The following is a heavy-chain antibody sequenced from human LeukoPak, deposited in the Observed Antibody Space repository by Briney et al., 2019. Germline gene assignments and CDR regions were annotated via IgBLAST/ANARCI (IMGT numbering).Heavy chain of an antibody. CDR3: AKGRGYCTGGSCYSDY. J-gene: IGHJ4*02. V-gene: IGHV3-23*01. CDR2: ISGSGGST. Sequence: GGSLRLSCAASGFTFSSYAMSWVRQAPGKGLEWVSAISGSGGSTYYADSVKGRFTISRDNSKNTLYLQMNSLRVEDTAISYCAKGRGYCTGGSCYSDYWGQGTLVTVSS. D-gene: IGHD2-15*01. CDR1: GFTFSSYA.